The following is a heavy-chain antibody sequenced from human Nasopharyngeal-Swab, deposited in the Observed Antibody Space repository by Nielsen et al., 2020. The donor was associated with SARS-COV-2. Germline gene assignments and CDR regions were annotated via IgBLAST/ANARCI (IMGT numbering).Heavy chain of an antibody. CDR1: GGSISSSSYY. Sequence: SETLSLTCTVSGGSISSSSYYWGWIRQPPGKGLEWIGSIYYSGSTYYNPSLKSRVTISVDTSKNQFSPKLSSVTAADTAVYYCARPRIVGATTDAFDIWGQGTMVTVSS. CDR2: IYYSGST. J-gene: IGHJ3*02. CDR3: ARPRIVGATTDAFDI. D-gene: IGHD1-26*01. V-gene: IGHV4-39*01.